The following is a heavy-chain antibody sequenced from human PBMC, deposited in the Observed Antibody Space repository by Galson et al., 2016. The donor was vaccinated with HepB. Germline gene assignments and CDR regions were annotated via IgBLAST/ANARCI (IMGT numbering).Heavy chain of an antibody. V-gene: IGHV3-23*01. CDR1: GITFSNYA. D-gene: IGHD5-18*01. Sequence: SLRLSCAASGITFSNYAMHWVRQAPGEGLEWVSGIGGSDTGTYYADSVRGRFTISRDNPKNTLYLQMNSLRAGDAAVYYCAKDRGGRVDTGTLDYWGQGTLVTVSS. J-gene: IGHJ4*02. CDR3: AKDRGGRVDTGTLDY. CDR2: IGGSDTGT.